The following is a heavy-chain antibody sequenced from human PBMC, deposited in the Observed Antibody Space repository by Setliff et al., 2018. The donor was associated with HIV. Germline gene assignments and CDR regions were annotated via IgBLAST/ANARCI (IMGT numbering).Heavy chain of an antibody. D-gene: IGHD6-19*01. CDR2: IIPILGIA. CDR3: GIAVAGTYAFDI. J-gene: IGHJ3*02. CDR1: GGTFGIYG. V-gene: IGHV1-69*10. Sequence: SVKVSCKASGGTFGIYGISWVRQAPGQGLEWMGGIIPILGIANYAQKFQGRVTITADKSTSTAYMELSSLRSEDTAVYYCGIAVAGTYAFDIWGQGTMVTVSS.